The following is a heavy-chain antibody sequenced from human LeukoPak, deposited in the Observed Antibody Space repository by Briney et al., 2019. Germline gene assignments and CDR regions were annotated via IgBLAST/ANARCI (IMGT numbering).Heavy chain of an antibody. CDR3: TKWGDYDGSTGYYDSDY. CDR2: IVGNGVST. Sequence: GGSLRLSCAASGFTFRNYAMSWVRQAPGKGLGWVSAIVGNGVSTYYADSVQGRFTISRDNSKNTLYLQMNSLRAEDTALYYCTKWGDYDGSTGYYDSDYWGQGTLVTVSS. D-gene: IGHD3-9*01. J-gene: IGHJ4*02. CDR1: GFTFRNYA. V-gene: IGHV3-23*01.